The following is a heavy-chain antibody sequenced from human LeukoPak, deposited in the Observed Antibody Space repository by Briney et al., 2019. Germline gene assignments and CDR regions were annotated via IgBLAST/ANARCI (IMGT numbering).Heavy chain of an antibody. J-gene: IGHJ4*02. V-gene: IGHV3-23*01. Sequence: GGSLTLSCAASGFTFSSYAMSWVRQAPGKGLEWVSAISGSGGSTYYADSVKGRFTISRDNSKNTLYLQMNSLRAEDTAVYYCAKDWAGVATILPYYFDYWGQGTLVTVSS. CDR2: ISGSGGST. CDR3: AKDWAGVATILPYYFDY. D-gene: IGHD5-12*01. CDR1: GFTFSSYA.